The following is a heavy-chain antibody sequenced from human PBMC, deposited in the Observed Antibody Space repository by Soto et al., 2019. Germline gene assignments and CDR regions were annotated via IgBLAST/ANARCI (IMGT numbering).Heavy chain of an antibody. CDR2: IYYSGST. Sequence: QVQLQESGPGLVNPSETLSLTCTVSGGSVSSGSYYWSWIRQPPGKGLEWIGYIYYSGSTNYNPSLKSLVTISVDTSKNQFSLKLSSVTAAETAVYYCARDRMVTTLYYYYGMDVWGQGTTVTVSS. D-gene: IGHD4-17*01. J-gene: IGHJ6*02. CDR1: GGSVSSGSYY. CDR3: ARDRMVTTLYYYYGMDV. V-gene: IGHV4-61*01.